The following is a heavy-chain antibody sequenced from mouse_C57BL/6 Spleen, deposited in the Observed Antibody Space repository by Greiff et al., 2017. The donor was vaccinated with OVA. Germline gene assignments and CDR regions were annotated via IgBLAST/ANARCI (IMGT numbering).Heavy chain of an antibody. J-gene: IGHJ4*01. CDR1: GFTFSSYG. Sequence: EVQLKESGGDLVKPGGSLKLSCAASGFTFSSYGMSWVRQTPYKRLEWVATISSGGSYTYYPDSVKGRFTISRDNAKNTLYLQMSSLKSEDTAMYYCARHKRDYGSSYYAMDYWGQGTSVTVSS. D-gene: IGHD1-1*01. CDR2: ISSGGSYT. CDR3: ARHKRDYGSSYYAMDY. V-gene: IGHV5-6*01.